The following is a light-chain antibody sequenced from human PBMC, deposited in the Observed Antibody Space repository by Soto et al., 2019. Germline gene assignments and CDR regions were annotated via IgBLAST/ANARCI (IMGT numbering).Light chain of an antibody. Sequence: IQMTQSPSTLSASVCDTVTITCRASQTISVSLAWYRQKPGKAPNLLIYDASTLQEGVPSRFSGSGSGTEFTLAVTRLQPDDVATYFCQQDDKYSTCGHGTKV. CDR3: QQDDKYST. V-gene: IGKV1-5*01. CDR1: QTISVS. CDR2: DAS. J-gene: IGKJ1*01.